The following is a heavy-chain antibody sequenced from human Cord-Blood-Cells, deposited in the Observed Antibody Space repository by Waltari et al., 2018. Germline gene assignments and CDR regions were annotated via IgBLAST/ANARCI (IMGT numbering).Heavy chain of an antibody. V-gene: IGHV3-21*01. D-gene: IGHD6-13*01. Sequence: EVQLVESGGGLVKPGGSLRLSCAASGFTFSSYSMNWVRQAPGKGLEWVSAISSSSSYIYYADSVKGRFTISRDNAKNSLYLQMNSLRAEDTAVYYCARDIAAAGTDYWGQGTLVTVSS. CDR2: ISSSSSYI. CDR1: GFTFSSYS. CDR3: ARDIAAAGTDY. J-gene: IGHJ4*02.